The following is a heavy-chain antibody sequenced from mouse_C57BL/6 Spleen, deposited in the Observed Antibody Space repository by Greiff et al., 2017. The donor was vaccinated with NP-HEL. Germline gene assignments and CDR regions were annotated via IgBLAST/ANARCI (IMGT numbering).Heavy chain of an antibody. CDR3: ATYYDYLFAY. V-gene: IGHV1-64*01. D-gene: IGHD2-4*01. CDR2: IHPNSGST. CDR1: GYTFTSYW. J-gene: IGHJ3*01. Sequence: QVQLQQPGAELVKPGASEKLSCKASGYTFTSYWMHWVKQRPGQGLEWIGMIHPNSGSTNYNEKFKSKATLTVDKSSSTAYMQLSSLTSEDSAVYYCATYYDYLFAYWGQGTLVTVSA.